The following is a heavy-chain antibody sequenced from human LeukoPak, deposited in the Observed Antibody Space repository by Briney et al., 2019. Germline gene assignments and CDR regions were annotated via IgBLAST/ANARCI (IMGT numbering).Heavy chain of an antibody. Sequence: SVKVSCKASGGTFSSYAISWVRQAPGHGLEWMGGIIPIFCTANYAQKFQGRVTITADKSTSTAYMELSSLRSEDTAVYYCASEDGYSSSWYYFDYWGQGTLVTVSS. CDR3: ASEDGYSSSWYYFDY. V-gene: IGHV1-69*06. D-gene: IGHD6-13*01. CDR1: GGTFSSYA. CDR2: IIPIFCTA. J-gene: IGHJ4*02.